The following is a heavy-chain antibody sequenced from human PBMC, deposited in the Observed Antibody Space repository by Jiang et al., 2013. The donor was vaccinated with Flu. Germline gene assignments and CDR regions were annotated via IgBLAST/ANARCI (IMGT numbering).Heavy chain of an antibody. D-gene: IGHD2-15*01. CDR1: GGSITSYY. CDR2: VNYSGST. V-gene: IGHV4-59*08. CDR3: ARRKTPALHFDY. Sequence: GLVKPSETLSLTCTVSGGSITSYYWTWIRQPPGKGLEWIGYVNYSGSTNYNPSLKSRVAMSVDTSNNQFSLRLTSVTAADTAVYYCARRKTPALHFDY. J-gene: IGHJ4*01.